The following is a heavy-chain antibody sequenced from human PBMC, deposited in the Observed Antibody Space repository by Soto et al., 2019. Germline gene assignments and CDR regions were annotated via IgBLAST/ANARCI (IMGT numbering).Heavy chain of an antibody. CDR2: IIPIFGTA. Sequence: VASVKVSCKASGGTFSSYAISWVRQAPGQGLEWMGGIIPIFGTANYAQKFQGRVTITADESTSTAYMELSRLRSEDTAVYYCARDLPNTFYYYGMDVWGQGTTVTVSS. V-gene: IGHV1-69*13. CDR3: ARDLPNTFYYYGMDV. J-gene: IGHJ6*02. D-gene: IGHD3-16*01. CDR1: GGTFSSYA.